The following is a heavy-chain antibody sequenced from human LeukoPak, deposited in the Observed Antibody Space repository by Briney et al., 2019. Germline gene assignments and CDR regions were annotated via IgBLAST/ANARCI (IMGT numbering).Heavy chain of an antibody. J-gene: IGHJ4*02. D-gene: IGHD3-16*01. CDR3: ARVSGIMALRLGGRGYFDY. CDR1: GGSISSGGYY. V-gene: IGHV4-61*08. CDR2: IYYSGST. Sequence: SETLSLTCTVSGGSISSGGYYWSWIRQHPGKGLEWIGYIYYSGSTNYNPSLKSRVTISVDTSKNQFSLKLSSVTAADTAVYYCARVSGIMALRLGGRGYFDYWGQGTLVTVSS.